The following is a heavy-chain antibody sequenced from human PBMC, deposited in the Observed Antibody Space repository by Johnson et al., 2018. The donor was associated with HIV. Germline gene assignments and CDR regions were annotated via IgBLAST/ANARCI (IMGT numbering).Heavy chain of an antibody. CDR2: ISGSVGST. Sequence: EVKLLESGGGLVQPGGSLRHSCADSGFTFNNYGLSCVRQAPGKGLEWVSVISGSVGSTHNADSVKGRFTISRDNSKNTLYLQMNSLRAEDTAVYYCARESRIWAWGQGTMVTVSS. CDR3: ARESRIWA. CDR1: GFTFNNYG. V-gene: IGHV3-23*01. J-gene: IGHJ3*01. D-gene: IGHD3-16*01.